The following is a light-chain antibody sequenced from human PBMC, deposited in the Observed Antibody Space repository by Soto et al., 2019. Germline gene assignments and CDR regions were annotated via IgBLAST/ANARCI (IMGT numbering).Light chain of an antibody. CDR3: QQYGSSPRT. J-gene: IGKJ1*01. CDR1: QSGSSNY. Sequence: EIVLAQSPGTLSLSPGERATLSCWASQSGSSNYLAWYQQKPGQAPRLLIYGASTRAAGIPDRFSGSGSGTDFTLTISRLEPEDFAVYYCQQYGSSPRTFGQGTKVEIK. V-gene: IGKV3-20*01. CDR2: GAS.